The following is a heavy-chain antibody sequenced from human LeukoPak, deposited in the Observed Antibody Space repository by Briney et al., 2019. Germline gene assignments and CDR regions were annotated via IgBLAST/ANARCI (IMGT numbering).Heavy chain of an antibody. J-gene: IGHJ6*03. Sequence: ASVKVSCKASGYTFTSYGISWVRQAPGQGLEWMGWISAYNGNTNYAQKLQGRVTVTTDTSTSTAYMELRSLRSDDTAVYYCARVPLDIVVVPAAYNYYYYYMDVWGKGTTVTVSS. D-gene: IGHD2-2*03. V-gene: IGHV1-18*01. CDR1: GYTFTSYG. CDR3: ARVPLDIVVVPAAYNYYYYYMDV. CDR2: ISAYNGNT.